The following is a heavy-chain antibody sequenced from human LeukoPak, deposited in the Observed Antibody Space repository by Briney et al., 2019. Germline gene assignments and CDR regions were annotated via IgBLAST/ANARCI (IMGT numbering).Heavy chain of an antibody. D-gene: IGHD5-12*01. CDR1: GFNFSGSA. CDR2: IRTKPHSYAT. V-gene: IGHV3-73*01. J-gene: IGHJ4*02. CDR3: TFSRSGYAGIDY. Sequence: GGSLRLSCAASGFNFSGSAMHWVRQASGTGLEWVGRIRTKPHSYATTYAAAVKGRFTISRDDSNNTAYLQMNSLKTEDTAVYYCTFSRSGYAGIDYWGQGTLVTVSS.